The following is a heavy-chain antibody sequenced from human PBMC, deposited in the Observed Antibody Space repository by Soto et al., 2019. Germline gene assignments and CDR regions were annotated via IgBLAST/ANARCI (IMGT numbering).Heavy chain of an antibody. CDR1: GFTFNNYG. CDR3: AKDQGIAASHGID. CDR2: ISNDGSDK. V-gene: IGHV3-30*18. D-gene: IGHD6-13*01. J-gene: IGHJ3*01. Sequence: GSLRLSCAASGFTFNNYGMHCVRQAPGKGLEWVAVISNDGSDKYYADSVKGRLTISRDNSKNTVYLQMNSLRAEDTAVYYCAKDQGIAASHGIDWGQGTMVTVSS.